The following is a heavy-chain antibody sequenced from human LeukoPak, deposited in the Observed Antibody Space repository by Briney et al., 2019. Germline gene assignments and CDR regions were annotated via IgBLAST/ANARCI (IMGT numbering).Heavy chain of an antibody. Sequence: PGRSLRLSCAASGFTFSSYGMHWVRQAPGKGLEWVAVISYDGSNKYYADSVKGRFTISRDNSKNTLYLQMNSLRAEDTAVYYCARDGLAPNYYYGMDVWGQGTTVTVSS. J-gene: IGHJ6*02. CDR1: GFTFSSYG. D-gene: IGHD6-6*01. CDR3: ARDGLAPNYYYGMDV. V-gene: IGHV3-30*19. CDR2: ISYDGSNK.